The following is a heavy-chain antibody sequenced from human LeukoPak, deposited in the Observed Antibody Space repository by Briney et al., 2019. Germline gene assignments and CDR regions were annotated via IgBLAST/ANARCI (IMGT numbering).Heavy chain of an antibody. J-gene: IGHJ4*02. V-gene: IGHV3-64*01. CDR1: GFTFSSYA. CDR2: ISSNGGST. D-gene: IGHD3-22*01. CDR3: ARDRGYYYDLGPLDY. Sequence: GGSLRLSCAASGFTFSSYAMHWVRQAPGKGLEYVSAISSNGGSTYYANSVKGRFTISRDNSKNTLYLQMGSLRAEDMAVYYCARDRGYYYDLGPLDYWGQGTLVTVSS.